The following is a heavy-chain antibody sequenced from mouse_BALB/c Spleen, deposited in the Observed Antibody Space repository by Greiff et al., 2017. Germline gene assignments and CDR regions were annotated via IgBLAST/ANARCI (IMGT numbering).Heavy chain of an antibody. J-gene: IGHJ4*01. CDR2: INPGSGGT. CDR3: ARDGNLYYYAMDY. V-gene: IGHV1-54*03. Sequence: QVQLQQSGAELVRPGTSVKVSCKASGYAFTNYLIEWVKQRPGQGLEWIGVINPGSGGTNYNEKFKGKATLTADKSSSTAYMQLSSLTSDDSAVYFCARDGNLYYYAMDYWGQGTSVTVSS. CDR1: GYAFTNYL. D-gene: IGHD2-1*01.